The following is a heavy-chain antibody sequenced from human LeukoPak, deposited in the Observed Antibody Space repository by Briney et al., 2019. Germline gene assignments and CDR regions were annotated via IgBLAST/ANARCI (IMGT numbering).Heavy chain of an antibody. J-gene: IGHJ4*02. D-gene: IGHD3-10*01. V-gene: IGHV4-59*01. CDR2: IYYSGST. CDR3: ARLGGSGSYRSFGY. Sequence: GYIYYSGSTNYKSSLKSRVTISVDTSKNQFSLKLSSVTAADTAVYYCARLGGSGSYRSFGYWGQGTLVTVSS.